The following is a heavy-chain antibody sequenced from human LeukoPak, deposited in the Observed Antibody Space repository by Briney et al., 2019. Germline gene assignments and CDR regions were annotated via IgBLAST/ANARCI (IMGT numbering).Heavy chain of an antibody. Sequence: SETLSLTCAVYGGSFSGYYWSWIRQPPGKGLEWIGEINHSGSTNYNPSLKSRVTISVDTSKNQFSLKLTSVTAADTAVYYCASIYDSTGYYYNNWFDPWGQGTLVTVSS. J-gene: IGHJ5*02. CDR2: INHSGST. D-gene: IGHD3-22*01. V-gene: IGHV4-34*01. CDR3: ASIYDSTGYYYNNWFDP. CDR1: GGSFSGYY.